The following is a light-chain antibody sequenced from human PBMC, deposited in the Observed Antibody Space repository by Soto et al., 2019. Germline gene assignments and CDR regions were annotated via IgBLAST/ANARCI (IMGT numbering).Light chain of an antibody. CDR3: QQYHSSPQT. V-gene: IGKV3-20*01. J-gene: IGKJ1*01. CDR2: GAS. Sequence: ELVWTRSPGTLSLSPGARSALSFRTSQSVTSSYLAWYQQKPGQDPRRLIYGASIRATGIPDRFSGSGSGTDFTLTISRLETADFALSFCQQYHSSPQTFGQGTKV. CDR1: QSVTSSY.